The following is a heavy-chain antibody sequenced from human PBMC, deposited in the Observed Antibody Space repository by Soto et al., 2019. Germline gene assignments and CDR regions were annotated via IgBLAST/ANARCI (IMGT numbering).Heavy chain of an antibody. V-gene: IGHV3-48*03. Sequence: EVQLVESGGGLVQPGGSLRLSCAASGFTFSSYEMNWVRQAPGKGLEWVSYISSSGSTIYYADSVKGRFTISRDNAKNSLYLQMNSLRAEDTAVYYCARGLWNAEWLTQYYYGMDVWGQGTTVTVSS. CDR1: GFTFSSYE. CDR3: ARGLWNAEWLTQYYYGMDV. J-gene: IGHJ6*02. CDR2: ISSSGSTI. D-gene: IGHD6-19*01.